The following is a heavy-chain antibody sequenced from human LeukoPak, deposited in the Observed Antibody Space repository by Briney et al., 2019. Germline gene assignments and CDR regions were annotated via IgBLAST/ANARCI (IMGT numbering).Heavy chain of an antibody. J-gene: IGHJ3*02. D-gene: IGHD3-10*01. Sequence: ASVKVSCKASGYTFTGYYMHWVRQAPGQGLEWMGRINPNSGGTNYAQKFQGRVTMTRDTSISTAYMELSRLRSDGTAVYYCARPESYYGSVHAFDIWGQGTMVTVSS. V-gene: IGHV1-2*06. CDR3: ARPESYYGSVHAFDI. CDR2: INPNSGGT. CDR1: GYTFTGYY.